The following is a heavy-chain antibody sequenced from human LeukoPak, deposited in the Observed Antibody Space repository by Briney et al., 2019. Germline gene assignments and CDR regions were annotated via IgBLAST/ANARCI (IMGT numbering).Heavy chain of an antibody. Sequence: ASVKVSCKTSGFTFSTSAVQWVRQARGQRLEWIGWIIVGSGATNYVQSLQGRFTITRDMSTNTAYMELSSLGSEDSAVYYCAAELYGVYTDCCTFHLWGQGTMVTVSS. D-gene: IGHD4-17*01. J-gene: IGHJ3*01. V-gene: IGHV1-58*01. CDR3: AAELYGVYTDCCTFHL. CDR2: IIVGSGAT. CDR1: GFTFSTSA.